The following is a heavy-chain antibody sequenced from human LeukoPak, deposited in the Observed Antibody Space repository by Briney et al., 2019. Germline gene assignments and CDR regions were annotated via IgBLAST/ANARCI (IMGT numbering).Heavy chain of an antibody. J-gene: IGHJ3*02. CDR1: GFTFSSYA. CDR2: VSSNGGTT. CDR3: ARERVTTTAFDI. V-gene: IGHV3-64*04. D-gene: IGHD5-12*01. Sequence: GGSLRLSCSASGFTFSSYAMHCVRQAPGKGLEYVSAVSSNGGTTYYADSVKGRFTISRDNAKNSLYLQMNSLRAEDTAVYYCARERVTTTAFDIWGQGTMVTVSS.